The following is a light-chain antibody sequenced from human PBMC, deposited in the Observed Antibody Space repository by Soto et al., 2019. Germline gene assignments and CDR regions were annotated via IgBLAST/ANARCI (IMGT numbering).Light chain of an antibody. CDR1: SSNIGRNY. V-gene: IGLV1-47*02. J-gene: IGLJ2*01. CDR3: AAWDGSLSAVV. Sequence: QSVLPQTPSVSGTPGQTVTISCSGSSSNIGRNYVYWYQQLPGAAPKLLMYSHNIRPSGVPDRFSGSKSGTSASLAISGLQSEDEADYYCAAWDGSLSAVVFGGGTKLTVL. CDR2: SHN.